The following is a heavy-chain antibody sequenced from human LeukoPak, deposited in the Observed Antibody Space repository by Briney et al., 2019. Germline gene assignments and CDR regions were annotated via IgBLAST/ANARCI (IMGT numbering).Heavy chain of an antibody. CDR1: GGSISNYY. CDR3: ARPLGGSGSHDAFDI. J-gene: IGHJ3*02. CDR2: IYYSGST. Sequence: SETLSLTCTVSGGSISNYYWSWIRQPPGKGLEGVGYIYYSGSTNYNPSLKSRVTISVETSKNQFSLKLSSVNAADTAVYYCARPLGGSGSHDAFDIWGQGTMVTVSS. V-gene: IGHV4-59*08. D-gene: IGHD3-10*01.